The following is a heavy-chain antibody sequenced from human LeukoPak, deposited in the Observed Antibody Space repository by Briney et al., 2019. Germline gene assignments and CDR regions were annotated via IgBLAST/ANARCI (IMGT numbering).Heavy chain of an antibody. CDR2: IYYSGST. J-gene: IGHJ5*01. Sequence: PSETLSLTCTVSGGSISSYYWSWIRQPPGKGLEWIGYIYYSGSTNYNPSLKSRVTISVDTSKNQFSLKLSSVTAADTAVYYCARLNSSGWYIWSDPWGQGTLVTVSS. CDR1: GGSISSYY. V-gene: IGHV4-59*01. CDR3: ARLNSSGWYIWSDP. D-gene: IGHD6-19*01.